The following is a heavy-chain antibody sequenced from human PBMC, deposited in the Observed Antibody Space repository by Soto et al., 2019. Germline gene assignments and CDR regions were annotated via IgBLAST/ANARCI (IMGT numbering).Heavy chain of an antibody. Sequence: ASVKVSCKASGYTFTNYGISWVRQAPGQGLEWMAWISAYNGNTNYAQNLQGRVTVTTDTSTSTAYMELRSLKSDDTAVYYCARSYDFWSSSHYFAYWGQGTLVTVSS. CDR2: ISAYNGNT. D-gene: IGHD3-3*01. CDR3: ARSYDFWSSSHYFAY. CDR1: GYTFTNYG. V-gene: IGHV1-18*01. J-gene: IGHJ4*02.